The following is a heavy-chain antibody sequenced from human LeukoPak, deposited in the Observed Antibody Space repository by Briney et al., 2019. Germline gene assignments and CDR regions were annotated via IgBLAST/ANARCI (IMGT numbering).Heavy chain of an antibody. CDR2: IIPIFGTA. CDR1: GYTFTSYG. D-gene: IGHD3-10*01. J-gene: IGHJ4*02. CDR3: ATDGSGSYPLYYFDF. V-gene: IGHV1-69*05. Sequence: GASVKVSCKASGYTFTSYGISWVRQAPGQGLEWMGGIIPIFGTANYAQKFQGRVTITTDESTSTAYMELSRLRSDDTAVYYCATDGSGSYPLYYFDFWGQGTLVTVSS.